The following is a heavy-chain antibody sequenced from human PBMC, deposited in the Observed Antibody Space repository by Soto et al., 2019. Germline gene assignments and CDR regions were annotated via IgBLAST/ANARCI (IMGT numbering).Heavy chain of an antibody. CDR3: ARERGASSPFDY. V-gene: IGHV1-8*01. CDR1: GYTFTSYD. J-gene: IGHJ4*02. D-gene: IGHD6-19*01. Sequence: QVQLVQSGAEVKKPGASVKVSCKDSGYTFTSYDINWVRQATGQGLEWMGWINPNSGNKGYAQKFQGRVTMHRNTSISTAYMEVSSLRSEDTAVYYCARERGASSPFDYWGQGTLVTVSS. CDR2: INPNSGNK.